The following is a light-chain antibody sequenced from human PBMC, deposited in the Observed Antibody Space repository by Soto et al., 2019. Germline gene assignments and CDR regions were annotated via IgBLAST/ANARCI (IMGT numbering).Light chain of an antibody. CDR2: EVS. CDR3: SSYTISSTYV. V-gene: IGLV2-18*02. J-gene: IGLJ1*01. Sequence: QSVLTQPPSVSGSPGQSVTISCTGTSSDVGSDNRVSWYQQPPGTAPKLMIYEVSNRPSGVPDRFSGSKSGNTASLTISGLQAEDEADYYCSSYTISSTYVFGTGTKVPS. CDR1: SSDVGSDNR.